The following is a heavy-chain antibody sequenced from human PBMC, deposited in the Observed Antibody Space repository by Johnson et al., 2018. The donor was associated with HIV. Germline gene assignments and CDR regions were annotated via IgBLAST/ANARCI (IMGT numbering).Heavy chain of an antibody. D-gene: IGHD6-13*01. Sequence: QVQLVESGGGVVQPGRSLRLSCAASGFTFSTYGMHWVRQAPGKGLEWVAVMWYDGSNKYYADSVKGRFTISRDNSKNTLYLQMNSLRAEDTAVYYCAKDQWGSSWTNDAFDIWGQGTMVTVSS. J-gene: IGHJ3*02. CDR1: GFTFSTYG. V-gene: IGHV3-33*06. CDR3: AKDQWGSSWTNDAFDI. CDR2: MWYDGSNK.